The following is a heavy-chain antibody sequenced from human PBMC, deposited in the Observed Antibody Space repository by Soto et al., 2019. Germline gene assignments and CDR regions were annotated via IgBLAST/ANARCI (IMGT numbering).Heavy chain of an antibody. CDR2: ISSSSSTI. V-gene: IGHV3-48*02. D-gene: IGHD4-17*01. Sequence: VQLVESGGGLVQPGGSLRLSCAASGFTSSNYSMNWVRQAPGKGLEWVSYISSSSSTIYYADSVKGRFTISRDNAKNSLYLQMNSLRDEDTAVYYCARDAVRDYELLGNWFDPWGQGTLVTVSS. J-gene: IGHJ5*02. CDR3: ARDAVRDYELLGNWFDP. CDR1: GFTSSNYS.